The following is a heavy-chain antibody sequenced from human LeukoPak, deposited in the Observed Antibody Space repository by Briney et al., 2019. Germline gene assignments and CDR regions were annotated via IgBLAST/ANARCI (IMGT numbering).Heavy chain of an antibody. V-gene: IGHV3-53*01. CDR2: IYSGGST. CDR3: ARGRYDSSGYYIDY. CDR1: GFTVSSNY. J-gene: IGHJ4*02. D-gene: IGHD3-22*01. Sequence: GRSLRLSCAASGFTVSSNYMSWVRQAPGKGLEWVSVIYSGGSTYYADSVKGRFTISRDNSKNTLYLQMNSLRAEDTAVYYCARGRYDSSGYYIDYWGQGTLVTVSS.